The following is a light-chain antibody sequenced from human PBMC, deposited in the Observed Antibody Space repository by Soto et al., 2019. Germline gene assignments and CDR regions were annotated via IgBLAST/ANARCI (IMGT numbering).Light chain of an antibody. J-gene: IGLJ2*01. CDR2: DVS. V-gene: IGLV2-14*01. CDR1: SSDVVGYNY. Sequence: QSALTQPASVSVSPGQSITISCTGTSSDVVGYNYVSWYQQHPGKAPKLMIYDVSNRPSGVSNRFSGAKSGNTASLTISGLQAEDEADYYCSSYTSSSTYVVFGGGTKLTVL. CDR3: SSYTSSSTYVV.